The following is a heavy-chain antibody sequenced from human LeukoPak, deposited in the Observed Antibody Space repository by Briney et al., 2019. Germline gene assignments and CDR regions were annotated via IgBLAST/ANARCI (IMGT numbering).Heavy chain of an antibody. V-gene: IGHV4-30-4*08. Sequence: PSQTLSLTCTVSGGSISSGDYYWSWIRQPPGKGLEWIGYIYYSGSTYYNPSLKSRVTISVDTSKNQFYLKLSSVTAADTAVYYCATRRYCSSTSCYYWFDPWGQGTLVTVSS. CDR1: GGSISSGDYY. CDR2: IYYSGST. CDR3: ATRRYCSSTSCYYWFDP. D-gene: IGHD2-2*01. J-gene: IGHJ5*02.